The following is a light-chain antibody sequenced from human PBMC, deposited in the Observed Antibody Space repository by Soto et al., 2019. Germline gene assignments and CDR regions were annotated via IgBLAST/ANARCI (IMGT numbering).Light chain of an antibody. CDR1: QDIKNY. V-gene: IGKV1-33*01. J-gene: IGKJ1*01. Sequence: DIQMTQSPSSLSASVGDRVTITCQASQDIKNYLNWYQQKSGKAPKLLIYDASDLETGVPSRFSGSGSGTDFTFTINSLQPEDIATYYCQQGYSNPWTFGQGTKVEIK. CDR2: DAS. CDR3: QQGYSNPWT.